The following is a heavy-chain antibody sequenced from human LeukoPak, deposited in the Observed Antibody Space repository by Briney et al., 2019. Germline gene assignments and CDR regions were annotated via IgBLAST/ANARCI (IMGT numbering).Heavy chain of an antibody. J-gene: IGHJ4*02. D-gene: IGHD3-22*01. Sequence: RGSLRLSCAASGFTVSSNYMSWVRQAPGKGLEWVSSISSSSSYIYYADSVKGRFTISRDNAKNSLYLQMNSLRAEDTAVYYCARGGDSSGYYYEWWGQGTLVTVSS. CDR2: ISSSSSYI. CDR1: GFTVSSNY. CDR3: ARGGDSSGYYYEW. V-gene: IGHV3-21*01.